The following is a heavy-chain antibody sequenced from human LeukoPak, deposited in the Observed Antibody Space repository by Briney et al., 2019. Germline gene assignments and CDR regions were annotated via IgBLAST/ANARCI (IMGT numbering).Heavy chain of an antibody. CDR2: ISSSSSYI. D-gene: IGHD1-14*01. V-gene: IGHV3-21*01. CDR1: GFTFSSYS. CDR3: AREMGLTDRAVDY. J-gene: IGHJ4*02. Sequence: GGSLRLSCAASGFTFSSYSMNWVRQAPGKGPEWVSSISSSSSYIYYADSVKGRFTISRDNAKNSLYLQMNSLRAEDTTVYYCAREMGLTDRAVDYWGQGTLVTVSS.